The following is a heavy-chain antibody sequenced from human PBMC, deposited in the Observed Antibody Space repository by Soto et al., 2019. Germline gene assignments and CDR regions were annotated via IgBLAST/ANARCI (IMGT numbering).Heavy chain of an antibody. D-gene: IGHD2-15*01. J-gene: IGHJ3*02. CDR3: ASSDIVVVVAATRADAFDI. CDR2: ISSSSSYI. Sequence: GGSLRLSCAASGFTFSSYSMNWVRQAPGKGLEWVSSISSSSSYIYYADSVKGRFTISRDNAKNSLYLQMNSLRAEDTAVYYCASSDIVVVVAATRADAFDIWGQGTMVTVSS. CDR1: GFTFSSYS. V-gene: IGHV3-21*01.